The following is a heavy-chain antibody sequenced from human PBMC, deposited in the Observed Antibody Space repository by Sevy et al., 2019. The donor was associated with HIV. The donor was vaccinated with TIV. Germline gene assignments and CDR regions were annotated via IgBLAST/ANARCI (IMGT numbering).Heavy chain of an antibody. CDR1: GITFSTSG. D-gene: IGHD3-9*01. CDR2: ISYHGRDK. V-gene: IGHV3-30*18. J-gene: IGHJ6*02. CDR3: AKDFTGYNGMDV. Sequence: GGSLRLSCVVSGITFSTSGMHWVRQAPGKGLEWVAVISYHGRDKFYADSLKGRSTISRDNSTNILYLQMISLRAEATAVNYCAKDFTGYNGMDVWGQGTMVTVSS.